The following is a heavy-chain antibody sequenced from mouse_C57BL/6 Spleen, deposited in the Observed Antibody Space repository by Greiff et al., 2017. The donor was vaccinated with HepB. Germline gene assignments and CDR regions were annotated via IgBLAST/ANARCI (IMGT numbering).Heavy chain of an antibody. V-gene: IGHV1-54*01. CDR1: GYAFTNYL. J-gene: IGHJ3*01. CDR3: AYGNYAFVAY. D-gene: IGHD2-10*02. CDR2: INPGSGGT. Sequence: VQLQQSGAELVRPGTSVKVSCKASGYAFTNYLIEWVKQRPGQGLEWIGVINPGSGGTNYNEKFKGKATLTADKSSSTAYMQRSSLTSEDSEVYFCAYGNYAFVAYWGQGTLVTVSA.